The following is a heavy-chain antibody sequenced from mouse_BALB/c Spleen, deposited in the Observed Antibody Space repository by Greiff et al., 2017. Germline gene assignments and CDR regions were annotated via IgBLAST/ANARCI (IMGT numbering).Heavy chain of an antibody. J-gene: IGHJ2*01. V-gene: IGHV5-6-3*01. D-gene: IGHD1-1*01. Sequence: EVKLVESGGGLVQPGGSLKLSCAASGFTFSSYGMSWVRQTPDKRLELVATINSNGGSTYYPDSVKGRFTISRDNAKNTLYLQMSSLKSEDTAMYYCARGGTTVVASYYFDYWGQGTTLTVSS. CDR2: INSNGGST. CDR3: ARGGTTVVASYYFDY. CDR1: GFTFSSYG.